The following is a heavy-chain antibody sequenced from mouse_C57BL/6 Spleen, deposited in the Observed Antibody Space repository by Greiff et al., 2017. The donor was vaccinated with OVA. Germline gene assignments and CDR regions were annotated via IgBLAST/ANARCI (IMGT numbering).Heavy chain of an antibody. CDR2: ISSGSSTI. Sequence: EVKLQESGGGLVKPGGSLKLSCAASGFTFSDYGMHWVRQAPEKGLEWVAYISSGSSTIYYADTVKGRFTISRDNAKNTLFLQMTSLRSEDTAMYYCATGTAMDYWGQGTSVTVSS. CDR3: ATGTAMDY. CDR1: GFTFSDYG. V-gene: IGHV5-17*01. D-gene: IGHD4-1*01. J-gene: IGHJ4*01.